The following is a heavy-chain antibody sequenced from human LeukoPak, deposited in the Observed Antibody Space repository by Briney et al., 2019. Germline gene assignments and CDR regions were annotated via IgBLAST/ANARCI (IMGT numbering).Heavy chain of an antibody. J-gene: IGHJ3*01. Sequence: SETLSLTCAVYGGSFSGYYWSWIRQPPGKGLEWIGSIFHTGYTFYDPSFKRRLTISVDTSKNQFSLRLSSVTAADTAVYYCARETEKQWHYWGHGTMVTVSS. CDR1: GGSFSGYY. D-gene: IGHD6-19*01. CDR3: ARETEKQWHY. CDR2: IFHTGYT. V-gene: IGHV4-34*12.